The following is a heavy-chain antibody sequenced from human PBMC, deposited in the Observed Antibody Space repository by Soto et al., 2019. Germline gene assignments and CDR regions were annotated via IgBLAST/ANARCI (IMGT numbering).Heavy chain of an antibody. Sequence: GGSLILSCAASGFTFSSYSMSWVRQAPGKGLEWVSAISGSGGSTYYADSVKGRFTISRDNSKNTLYLQMNSLRAEDTAVYYCAKDRSPYSSGWYPRYYFDYWGQGTLVTVSS. D-gene: IGHD6-19*01. V-gene: IGHV3-23*01. CDR1: GFTFSSYS. CDR2: ISGSGGST. CDR3: AKDRSPYSSGWYPRYYFDY. J-gene: IGHJ4*02.